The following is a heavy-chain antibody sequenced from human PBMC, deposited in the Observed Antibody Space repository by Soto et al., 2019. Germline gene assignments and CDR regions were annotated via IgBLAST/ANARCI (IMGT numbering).Heavy chain of an antibody. V-gene: IGHV3-23*01. D-gene: IGHD6-19*01. CDR1: GFTVSSYE. CDR3: AKEFPLTGTVAGTVWFDP. Sequence: GSLRLSCAASGFTVSSYEMDWVRQAPGRGLEWVSAISGSGGSTYYADSVKGRFTISRDNSKNTLYLQMNSLRAEDTAVYYCAKEFPLTGTVAGTVWFDPWGQGTLVTVSS. J-gene: IGHJ5*02. CDR2: ISGSGGST.